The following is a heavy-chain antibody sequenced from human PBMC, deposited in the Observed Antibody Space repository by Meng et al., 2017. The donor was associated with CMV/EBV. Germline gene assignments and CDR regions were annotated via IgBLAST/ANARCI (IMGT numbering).Heavy chain of an antibody. CDR1: GFTFSNSW. J-gene: IGHJ6*02. V-gene: IGHV3-15*01. CDR3: TTDGDNDFWSGYYFPGMDV. CDR2: IKSKTDGGTT. Sequence: GESLKISCAASGFTFSNSWMGWVRQAPGKGLEWVGRIKSKTDGGTTDYAAPVKCRFTISRDDSKNTLQLQMNSLKTEDTAVYYCTTDGDNDFWSGYYFPGMDVWGQGTTVTVSS. D-gene: IGHD3-3*01.